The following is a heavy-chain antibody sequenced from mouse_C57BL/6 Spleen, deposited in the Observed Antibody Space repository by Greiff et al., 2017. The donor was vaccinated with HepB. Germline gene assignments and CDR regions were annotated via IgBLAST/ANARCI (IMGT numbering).Heavy chain of an antibody. CDR3: TRQAVVQYYFDY. Sequence: EVKLMESGGGLVQPGGSMKLSCAASGFTFSDAWMDWVRQSPEKGLEWVAEIRNKANNHATYYAESVKGRFTISRDDSKSSVYLQMNSLRAEDTGIYYCTRQAVVQYYFDYWGQGTTLTVSS. J-gene: IGHJ2*01. D-gene: IGHD1-1*01. V-gene: IGHV6-6*01. CDR1: GFTFSDAW. CDR2: IRNKANNHAT.